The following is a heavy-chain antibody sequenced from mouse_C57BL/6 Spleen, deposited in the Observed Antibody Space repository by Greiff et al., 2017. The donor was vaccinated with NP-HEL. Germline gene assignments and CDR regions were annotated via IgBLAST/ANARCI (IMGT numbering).Heavy chain of an antibody. CDR2: ISSGSSTI. D-gene: IGHD1-1*01. Sequence: EVKLVESGGGLVKPGGSLKLSCAASGFTFSDYGMHWVRQAPEKGLEWVAYISSGSSTIYYADTVKGRFTISRDNAKNTLFLQMTSLRSEDTAMYYCARGYDYYDYAMDYWGQGTSVTVSS. CDR3: ARGYDYYDYAMDY. J-gene: IGHJ4*01. CDR1: GFTFSDYG. V-gene: IGHV5-17*01.